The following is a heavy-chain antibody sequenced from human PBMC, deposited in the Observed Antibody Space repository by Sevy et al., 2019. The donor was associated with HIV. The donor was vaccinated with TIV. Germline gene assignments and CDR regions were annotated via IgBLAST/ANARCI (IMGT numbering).Heavy chain of an antibody. CDR3: ARERCIGTSCYVLDY. D-gene: IGHD2-2*01. Sequence: GGSLRLSCVASGFTFTNYAVNWVRQAPGKGLEWVSSISGTSTYIYYADSLKGRFTISRDNAKNSLYLQMNSLRAEDTAVYYCARERCIGTSCYVLDYWGRGTLVTVSS. CDR2: ISGTSTYI. J-gene: IGHJ4*02. CDR1: GFTFTNYA. V-gene: IGHV3-21*01.